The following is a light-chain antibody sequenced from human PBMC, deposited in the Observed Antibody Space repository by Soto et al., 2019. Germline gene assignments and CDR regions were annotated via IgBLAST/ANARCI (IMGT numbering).Light chain of an antibody. J-gene: IGKJ2*01. Sequence: IVMTQSPAILSVSPGERVTLSCRASQSVSTDLAWYQQKPGQPPRILIYAASNRATGIPDRFSGSGAGTDFSLAIIGLLPEDVSVYYCQQDFGWPPMFTFGQGTKLEIK. CDR1: QSVSTD. V-gene: IGKV3-15*01. CDR2: AAS. CDR3: QQDFGWPPMFT.